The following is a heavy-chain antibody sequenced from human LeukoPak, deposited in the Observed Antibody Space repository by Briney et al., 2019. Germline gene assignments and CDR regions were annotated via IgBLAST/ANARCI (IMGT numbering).Heavy chain of an antibody. J-gene: IGHJ4*02. CDR3: ARSLGYCSAGSCFPFDY. CDR1: GFTFSSYW. CDR2: IKQDGSDK. V-gene: IGHV3-7*05. D-gene: IGHD2-15*01. Sequence: GGSLRLSCAASGFTFSSYWMSWVRQAPGKGLEWVANIKQDGSDKYYVDSVKGRFTISRDNAKNSLYLQMSSLRAEDTAVYYCARSLGYCSAGSCFPFDYWGQGTLVTVSS.